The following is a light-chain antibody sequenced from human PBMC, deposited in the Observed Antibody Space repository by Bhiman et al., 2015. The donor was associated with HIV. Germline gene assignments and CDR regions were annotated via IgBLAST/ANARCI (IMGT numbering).Light chain of an antibody. Sequence: SYELTQPPSVSVSPRQTASITCSGDKLGDKYVCWYQQKPGQSPVLVIYQDTKRPSGIPERFSGTNSGNTATLTISGTQTMDEADYYCQAWDSSTEVFGTGTKVTVL. CDR3: QAWDSSTEV. J-gene: IGLJ1*01. V-gene: IGLV3-1*01. CDR2: QDT. CDR1: KLGDKY.